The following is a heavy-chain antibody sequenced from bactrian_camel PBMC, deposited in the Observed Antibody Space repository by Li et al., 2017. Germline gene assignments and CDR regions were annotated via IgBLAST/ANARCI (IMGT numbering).Heavy chain of an antibody. J-gene: IGHJ4*01. Sequence: VQLVESGGDLVQPGGSLSLSCAASGFTFSTYYMTWVRQAPGKGLECLSGIYSDGSTYYGDSVKGRFTISRDNAKNVVYLQMNSLKPEDTAVYYCAAQEGYVIRVPPNYWGQGTQVTVS. CDR2: IYSDGST. V-gene: IGHV3S10*01. CDR3: AAQEGYVIRVPPNY. CDR1: GFTFSTYY. D-gene: IGHD5*01.